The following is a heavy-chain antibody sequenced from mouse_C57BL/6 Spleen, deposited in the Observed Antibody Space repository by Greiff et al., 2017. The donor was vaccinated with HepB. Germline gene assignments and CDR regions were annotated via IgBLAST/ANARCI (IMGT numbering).Heavy chain of an antibody. Sequence: QVQLQQPGAELVMPGASVKLSCKASGYTFTSYWMHWVKQRPGQGLEWIGEIDPSDSYTNYNQKFKGKSTLTVDKSSSTAYMQLSSLTSEDSAVYYCERRGYYGSSSLDYWGKGTTLTVSS. CDR2: IDPSDSYT. D-gene: IGHD1-1*01. CDR3: ERRGYYGSSSLDY. J-gene: IGHJ2*01. CDR1: GYTFTSYW. V-gene: IGHV1-69*01.